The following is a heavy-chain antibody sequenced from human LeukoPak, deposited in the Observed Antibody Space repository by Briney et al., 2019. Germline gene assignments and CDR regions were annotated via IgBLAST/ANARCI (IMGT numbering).Heavy chain of an antibody. Sequence: SETLSLTCTVSDGSISSYYWSWIRQPPGKGLERIGYIYYSGSTNYNPSLKSRVTISVDTSKNQFSLKLSSVTAADTAVYYCARFKYSSGWYVDYWGQGTLVTVSS. CDR1: DGSISSYY. J-gene: IGHJ4*02. CDR2: IYYSGST. V-gene: IGHV4-59*01. D-gene: IGHD6-19*01. CDR3: ARFKYSSGWYVDY.